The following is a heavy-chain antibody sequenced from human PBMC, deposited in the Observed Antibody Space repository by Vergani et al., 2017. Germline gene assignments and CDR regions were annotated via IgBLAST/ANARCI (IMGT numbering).Heavy chain of an antibody. V-gene: IGHV3-30-3*01. CDR3: ARGRKVDSGGYFGEQTGYYYYGMDV. CDR2: ISSVGSNK. D-gene: IGHD1-26*01. CDR1: GFTFSSYA. Sequence: QVQLVESGGGVVQPGRSLRLSCAASGFTFSSYAMHWVRQAPGTGLEWVAVISSVGSNKYHADTVKGRFTISRDNSNNTRYLQMNSVRVEDTAVYYCARGRKVDSGGYFGEQTGYYYYGMDVWGQGTTVTVS. J-gene: IGHJ6*02.